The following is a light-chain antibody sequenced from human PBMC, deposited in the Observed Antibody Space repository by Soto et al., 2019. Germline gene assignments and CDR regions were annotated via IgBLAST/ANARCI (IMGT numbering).Light chain of an antibody. J-gene: IGLJ7*01. CDR2: VGTGGIVG. Sequence: QSVLTQPPSASASLGASVTLTCTLSSGYSNYKVDWYKQRPGKGPRFVMRVGTGGIVGSKGDGIPDRFSVLGSGLNRYLTIKNIQEEDESDYHCGADHGSGSNFVYVFGGGTQLTVL. CDR1: SGYSNYK. V-gene: IGLV9-49*01. CDR3: GADHGSGSNFVYV.